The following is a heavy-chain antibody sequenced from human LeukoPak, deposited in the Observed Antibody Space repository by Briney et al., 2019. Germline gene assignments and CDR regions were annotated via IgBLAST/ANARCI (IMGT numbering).Heavy chain of an antibody. Sequence: SETLSLTCTVSGGSINSYYWSWIRQPPGKGLEWIGYVFYSGSTNYNPSLKSRVTISVDTSKNQFSLKLSSVTAADTAVYYCARAEYDILTGYSRDWFDPWGQGTLVTISS. CDR3: ARAEYDILTGYSRDWFDP. CDR1: GGSINSYY. D-gene: IGHD3-9*01. CDR2: VFYSGST. V-gene: IGHV4-59*01. J-gene: IGHJ5*02.